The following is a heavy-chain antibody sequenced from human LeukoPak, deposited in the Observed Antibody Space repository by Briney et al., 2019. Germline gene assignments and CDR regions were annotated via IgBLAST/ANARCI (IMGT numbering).Heavy chain of an antibody. CDR2: INHSGNT. CDR1: GGSFSGYY. Sequence: PSETLSLTCAVYGGSFSGYYWSWIRQPPGKGLEWIGEINHSGNTNYNPSLKSRVTISVDTSKNQFSLKLSSVTAADPAVYYCARGRQWRGQLLYQLYDSSGYYSDNWIDPWGQGTQVTVSS. CDR3: ARGRQWRGQLLYQLYDSSGYYSDNWIDP. V-gene: IGHV4-34*01. D-gene: IGHD3-22*01. J-gene: IGHJ5*02.